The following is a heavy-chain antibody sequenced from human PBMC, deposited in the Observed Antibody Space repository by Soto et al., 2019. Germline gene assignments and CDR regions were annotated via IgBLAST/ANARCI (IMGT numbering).Heavy chain of an antibody. CDR1: GFTFSSCD. D-gene: IGHD2-2*03. J-gene: IGHJ4*02. Sequence: GGSLRLSCAVSGFTFSSCDLSWVRQAPGKVPEWVSAITGSGDNTYYADSVRGRFTISRDNSKNTLYLQMNSLRADDTAVSYCAKVGYCTSASCYGEQHSGHWGQGTLVTVSS. CDR2: ITGSGDNT. CDR3: AKVGYCTSASCYGEQHSGH. V-gene: IGHV3-23*01.